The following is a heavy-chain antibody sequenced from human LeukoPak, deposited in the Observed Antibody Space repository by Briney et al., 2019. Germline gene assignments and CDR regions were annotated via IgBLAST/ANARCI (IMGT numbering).Heavy chain of an antibody. J-gene: IGHJ4*02. D-gene: IGHD6-13*01. CDR1: GFTFSSYA. V-gene: IGHV3-23*01. CDR2: ISGSGGST. Sequence: GGSLRLSCAASGFTFSSYAMSWVRQAPGKGLEWVSAISGSGGSTYYADSVKGRFTISRDNSKNTLYLQMNSLRAEDTAIYYCAKGRGGISAPCDYWGQGTLVTVSS. CDR3: AKGRGGISAPCDY.